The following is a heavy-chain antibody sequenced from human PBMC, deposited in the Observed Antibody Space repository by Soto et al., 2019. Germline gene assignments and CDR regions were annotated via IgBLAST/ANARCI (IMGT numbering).Heavy chain of an antibody. Sequence: PSETLSLTCTVSGGSISSYYWSWIRQPPGKGLEWIGYIYYSGSTNYNPSLKSRVTISVDTSKNQFSLKLSSVTAADTAVYYCARWAYRYCTNGVCSGPDQNWFDPWGQGTLVTVS. CDR3: ARWAYRYCTNGVCSGPDQNWFDP. D-gene: IGHD2-8*01. V-gene: IGHV4-59*01. CDR2: IYYSGST. CDR1: GGSISSYY. J-gene: IGHJ5*02.